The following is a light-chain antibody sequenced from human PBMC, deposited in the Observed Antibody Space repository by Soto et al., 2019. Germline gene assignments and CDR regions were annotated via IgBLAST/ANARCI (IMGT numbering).Light chain of an antibody. CDR3: QQRSSWWT. J-gene: IGKJ1*01. Sequence: EIVMTQSPATLSVSPGERATLSCRASQNVRINLAWYQQKPGQAPRPLIYGASDRAIGVPARFSGSGSATEFTLTISSLEPEDFAVYYCQQRSSWWTFGQGTKVDIK. CDR2: GAS. CDR1: QNVRIN. V-gene: IGKV3-15*01.